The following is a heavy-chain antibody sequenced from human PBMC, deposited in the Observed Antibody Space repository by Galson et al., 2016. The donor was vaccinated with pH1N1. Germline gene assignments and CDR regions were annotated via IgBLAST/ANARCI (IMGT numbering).Heavy chain of an antibody. CDR3: ARDSEYSGHEGFH. J-gene: IGHJ4*02. Sequence: SLRLSCAASGLTFTSYAMHWVRQAPGKGLEWVAVILYDGTNEYYADSVKGHFTISRDKTQSTVYLQMNSLRTEDTAVYYCARDSEYSGHEGFHWAQGTLVIVSS. CDR2: ILYDGTNE. D-gene: IGHD5-12*01. CDR1: GLTFTSYA. V-gene: IGHV3-30*04.